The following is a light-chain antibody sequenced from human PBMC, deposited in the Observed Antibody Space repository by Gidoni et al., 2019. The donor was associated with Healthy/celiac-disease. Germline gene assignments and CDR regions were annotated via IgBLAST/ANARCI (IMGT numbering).Light chain of an antibody. CDR2: DAA. J-gene: IGKJ4*01. Sequence: DIQMTQSPSSPSASVVDRVTITCQASQDISNYLNWYQQKPGKAPKPLIYDAANLETGVPSRFSGSGSGTDFTFTISSLQPEDIATYYCQQYDNLPLTFGGGTKVEIK. V-gene: IGKV1-33*01. CDR1: QDISNY. CDR3: QQYDNLPLT.